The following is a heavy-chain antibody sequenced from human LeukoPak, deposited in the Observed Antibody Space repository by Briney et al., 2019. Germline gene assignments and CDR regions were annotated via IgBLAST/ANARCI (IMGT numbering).Heavy chain of an antibody. D-gene: IGHD2-15*01. V-gene: IGHV1-2*02. CDR3: ARELVLEAATVLGYYYYGLDV. CDR2: INPNSGGT. Sequence: APVKVSCKASGYTLTGYYIHWVRQAPGQGLEWMGWINPNSGGTKYAQKFQGRVSMTRDTSISTAYMGLSRLRSDDTAVYYCARELVLEAATVLGYYYYGLDVWGQGTTVTVSS. CDR1: GYTLTGYY. J-gene: IGHJ6*02.